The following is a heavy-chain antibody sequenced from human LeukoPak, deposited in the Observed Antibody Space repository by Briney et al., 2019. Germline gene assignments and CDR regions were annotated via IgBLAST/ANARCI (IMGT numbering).Heavy chain of an antibody. J-gene: IGHJ4*02. CDR3: AKDSGTYYRGFDY. V-gene: IGHV3-23*01. Sequence: PGGSLRLSCAASGFTFSSYAMTWVRQAPGKGLGWVSTISGSGGSTYYADSVKGRFTISRDNSKNTLYLQMNSLRAEDTAVYYCAKDSGTYYRGFDYWGQGTLVTVSS. CDR2: ISGSGGST. CDR1: GFTFSSYA. D-gene: IGHD1-26*01.